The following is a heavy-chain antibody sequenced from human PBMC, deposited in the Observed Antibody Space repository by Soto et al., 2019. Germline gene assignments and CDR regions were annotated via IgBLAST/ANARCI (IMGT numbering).Heavy chain of an antibody. CDR2: ISGSGGST. D-gene: IGHD3-22*01. CDR3: AKGSGYHPE. J-gene: IGHJ4*02. CDR1: GFTYSHYA. Sequence: SLRLSRAASGFTYSHYAMSWVRQAPGKGLEWVSAISGSGGSTYYADSVKGRFTISRDNSKNTLYLQMNSLRAEDTAVYYCAKGSGYHPEWGQGTLVTSPQ. V-gene: IGHV3-23*01.